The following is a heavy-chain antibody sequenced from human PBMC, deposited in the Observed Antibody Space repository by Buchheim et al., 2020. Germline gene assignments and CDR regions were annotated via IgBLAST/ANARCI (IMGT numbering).Heavy chain of an antibody. CDR1: GGSFSDYY. Sequence: QVLLQQWGAGLLKPSETLSLTCAVYGGSFSDYYWKWIRQPPGKGLEWIGEINHSGSTNYSPSLKSRVTISVDTSNNQLLLKVSSVTAADTGVYYCARGGGAAVVAEYYYGMDVWGQGTT. V-gene: IGHV4-34*01. CDR3: ARGGGAAVVAEYYYGMDV. CDR2: INHSGST. J-gene: IGHJ6*02. D-gene: IGHD2-15*01.